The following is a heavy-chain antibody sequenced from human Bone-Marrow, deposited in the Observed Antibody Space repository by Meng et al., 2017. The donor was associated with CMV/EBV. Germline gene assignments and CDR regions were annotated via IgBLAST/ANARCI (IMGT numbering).Heavy chain of an antibody. J-gene: IGHJ6*02. CDR3: ARLGYCSSTSCYIGKYYYYGMDV. CDR1: GFTFSDYY. D-gene: IGHD2-2*02. CDR2: ISSSGSTI. V-gene: IGHV3-11*01. Sequence: GGSLRLSCAASGFTFSDYYMSWIRQAPGKGLEWVSYISSSGSTIYYADSVKGRFTISRDNAKNSLYLQMNSLRAEDTAVYYCARLGYCSSTSCYIGKYYYYGMDVWGQGTTVTVSS.